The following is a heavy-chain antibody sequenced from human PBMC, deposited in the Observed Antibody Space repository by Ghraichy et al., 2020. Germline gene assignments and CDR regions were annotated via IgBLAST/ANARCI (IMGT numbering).Heavy chain of an antibody. Sequence: QTLSLTCASSGFTFSSYTMSWVRQAPGKGLEWIGIVYYSGSTYYNPSLKSRVTMSVDTSNNQFSLKMDSVTAADRAVYYCARHWEASFYYYYYMDVWGKGTTVTVSS. CDR1: GFTFSSYT. CDR2: VYYSGST. D-gene: IGHD1-26*01. CDR3: ARHWEASFYYYYYMDV. V-gene: IGHV4-39*01. J-gene: IGHJ6*03.